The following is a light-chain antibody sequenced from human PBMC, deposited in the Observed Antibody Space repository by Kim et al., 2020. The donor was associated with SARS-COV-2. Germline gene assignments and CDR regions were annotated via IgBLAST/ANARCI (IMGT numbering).Light chain of an antibody. CDR1: SLRSSY. CDR2: GKN. CDR3: NSRDSSGNHLL. Sequence: SSELTQDPAVSVALGQTVRITCQGDSLRSSYASWYQQKPGQAPVLLIYGKNNRPSGIPDRFSGSSSGDTASLTITGAQAEDEADYYCNSRDSSGNHLLFGRGTKLTVL. J-gene: IGLJ2*01. V-gene: IGLV3-19*01.